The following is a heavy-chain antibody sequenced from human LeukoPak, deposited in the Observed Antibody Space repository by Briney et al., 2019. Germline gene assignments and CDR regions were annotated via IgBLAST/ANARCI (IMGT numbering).Heavy chain of an antibody. V-gene: IGHV4-38-2*01. CDR2: IYHSGRT. J-gene: IGHJ3*02. D-gene: IGHD2-8*02. CDR1: GYSISSGDY. CDR3: ARGKYQISIFCTRGKCYPGAFDI. Sequence: SETLSLTCAVSGYSISSGDYWGWIRQPPGKGLEWIGSIYHSGRTFYNASLKSRVTMSVDTSKNQFSLKLSSVTAADTAVYYCARGKYQISIFCTRGKCYPGAFDIWGRGTMATVSS.